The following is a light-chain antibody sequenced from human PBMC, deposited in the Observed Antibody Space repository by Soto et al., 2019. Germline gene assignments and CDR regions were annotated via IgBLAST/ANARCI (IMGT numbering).Light chain of an antibody. Sequence: DIQMTQSPSTLSASVGDRVTISCRASQSVSIWLAWYQQKPGKAPKLLIYKASSLESGVPSRFSGSGSGTEFTLTISSLQPDDFATYYCQQYNYYWTFGQGTKVEIK. CDR2: KAS. CDR1: QSVSIW. J-gene: IGKJ1*01. V-gene: IGKV1-5*03. CDR3: QQYNYYWT.